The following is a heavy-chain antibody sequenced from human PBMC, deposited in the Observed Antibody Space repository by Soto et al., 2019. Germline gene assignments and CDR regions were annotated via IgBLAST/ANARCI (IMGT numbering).Heavy chain of an antibody. CDR1: GFTFSTYW. V-gene: IGHV3-74*01. CDR2: LDNDGTNT. CDR3: ARDGGTYFDY. Sequence: GSLRLSCAASGFTFSTYWMHWVRQAPGKGLVWVSRLDNDGTNTRYADSVKGRFTVSRDNGKNTVYLQMDSLRAEDTAVYYCARDGGTYFDYWGQGTLVTVSS. J-gene: IGHJ4*02. D-gene: IGHD3-16*01.